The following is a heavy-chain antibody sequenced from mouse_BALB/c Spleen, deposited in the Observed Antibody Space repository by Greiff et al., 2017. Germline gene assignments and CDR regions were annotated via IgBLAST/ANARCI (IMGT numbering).Heavy chain of an antibody. CDR3: ARLYDYDGGVYVDC. Sequence: DLVKPGASVKLSCKASGYTFTSYWINWIKQRPGQGLEWIGRIAPGSGSTYYNEMFKGTATLTVDTSSSTAYIQLSSLSSEDSAVFFRARLYDYDGGVYVDCWGRGTTLSVSS. CDR1: GYTFTSYW. J-gene: IGHJ2*01. CDR2: IAPGSGST. V-gene: IGHV1S41*01. D-gene: IGHD2-4*01.